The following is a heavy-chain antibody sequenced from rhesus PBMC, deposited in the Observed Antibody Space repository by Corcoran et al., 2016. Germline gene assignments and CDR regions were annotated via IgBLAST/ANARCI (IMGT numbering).Heavy chain of an antibody. CDR3: SRSLSPYSSWPNYFDY. J-gene: IGHJ4*01. CDR2: IYGSGSST. D-gene: IGHD6-13*01. V-gene: IGHV4-169*01. CDR1: GGSISSSY. Sequence: QLQLQESGPGLVKPSETLSVTCAVSGGSISSSYWSWIRQAPGKGLGWSGYIYGSGSSTNYNPSLKSRVTLSVATSKNQLSLKLSSVTTADTAVYYCSRSLSPYSSWPNYFDYWGQGVLVTVSS.